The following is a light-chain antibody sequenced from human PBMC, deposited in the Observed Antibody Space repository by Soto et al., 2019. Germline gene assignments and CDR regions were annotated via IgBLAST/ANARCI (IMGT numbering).Light chain of an antibody. J-gene: IGKJ2*01. V-gene: IGKV1-8*01. CDR1: QGISSY. Sequence: AIRMTQSPSSFSASTGDRVTITCRASQGISSYLDWYQQKPGKAPKLLIYAASTLQSGVRSRFSGSGSGTDFTHTISCLQSEDIATYYCQQYYSYPLTFGQGTKLEIK. CDR2: AAS. CDR3: QQYYSYPLT.